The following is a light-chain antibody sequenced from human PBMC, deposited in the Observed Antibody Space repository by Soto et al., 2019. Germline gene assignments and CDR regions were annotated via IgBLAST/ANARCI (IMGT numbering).Light chain of an antibody. V-gene: IGKV1-5*03. J-gene: IGKJ1*01. Sequence: DIQMTQSPSTLSVSVGDRFTITCRASQTISSWLAWYQQKPGKAPKLLIYKASTLKSGVPSRFSGSGSGTEFSLTISSLQPDDFATYYCQHYNIYSEAFGQGTKVDIK. CDR1: QTISSW. CDR2: KAS. CDR3: QHYNIYSEA.